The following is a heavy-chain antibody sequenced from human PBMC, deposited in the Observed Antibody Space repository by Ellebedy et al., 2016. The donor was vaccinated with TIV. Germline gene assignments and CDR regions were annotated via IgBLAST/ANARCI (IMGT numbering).Heavy chain of an antibody. CDR1: GFIFSVYS. J-gene: IGHJ3*02. D-gene: IGHD3-16*01. CDR2: IKSDGGST. CDR3: ASGFTHYGAFDI. Sequence: GGSLRLXXAGSGFIFSVYSMNWVRQAPGKGLVWVSHIKSDGGSTIYADSVKGRFTISRDNAKNTLYLQMNSLRAEDTAVYYCASGFTHYGAFDIWGQGTMVTVSS. V-gene: IGHV3-74*01.